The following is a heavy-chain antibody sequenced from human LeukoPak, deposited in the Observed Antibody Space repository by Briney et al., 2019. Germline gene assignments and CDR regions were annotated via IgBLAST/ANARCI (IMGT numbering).Heavy chain of an antibody. CDR3: ARDLAPVKN. V-gene: IGHV3-33*01. CDR2: IWYDGSNK. Sequence: GGSLRLSCAASGFTFSSYGMHWVRQAPGKGLEWVAVIWYDGSNKYYADSVKGRFTISRDNSKNSLYLQMNSLRAEDTAVYYCARDLAPVKNWGQGTLVTVSS. J-gene: IGHJ4*02. CDR1: GFTFSSYG.